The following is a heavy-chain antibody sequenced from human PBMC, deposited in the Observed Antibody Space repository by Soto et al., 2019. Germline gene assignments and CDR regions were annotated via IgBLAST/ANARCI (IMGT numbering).Heavy chain of an antibody. CDR2: IYYSGST. CDR1: GCSVSSGSYY. D-gene: IGHD6-13*01. CDR3: AKDKQTGYSSSWPRDY. Sequence: SETLSLTCTVSGCSVSSGSYYWSWIRQPPGKGLEWIGYIYYSGSTNYNPSLKSRVTISVDTSKNQFSLKLSSVTAADTAVYYCAKDKQTGYSSSWPRDYWGQGTLVTVSS. J-gene: IGHJ4*02. V-gene: IGHV4-61*01.